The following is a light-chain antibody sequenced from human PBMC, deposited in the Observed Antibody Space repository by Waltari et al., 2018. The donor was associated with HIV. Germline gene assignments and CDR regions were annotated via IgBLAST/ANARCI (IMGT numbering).Light chain of an antibody. CDR2: GAS. CDR3: HQYNKWPRGT. Sequence: VMPHSPATVSVSPGRRATLSCRASQSVGSYLSWYQQKPGQAPRLLIDGASTRATGIPTRFSGSGSGTEFTLTISSLKSEDFAVYYCHQYNKWPRGTFGGGTKVEV. CDR1: QSVGSY. J-gene: IGKJ4*01. V-gene: IGKV3-15*01.